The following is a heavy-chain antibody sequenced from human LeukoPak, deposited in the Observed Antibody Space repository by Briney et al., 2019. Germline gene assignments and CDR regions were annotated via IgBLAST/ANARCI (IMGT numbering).Heavy chain of an antibody. V-gene: IGHV3-7*03. D-gene: IGHD3-9*01. J-gene: IGHJ5*02. CDR2: IKQDGSEK. CDR1: GFTFSSYW. CDR3: ARVLRYFDWLGKFDP. Sequence: GGSLRLSCAASGFTFSSYWMSWVRQAPGKGLEWVANIKQDGSEKYYVDSVKGRFTISRDNAKNSLYLQMNSLRAEDTAVYYCARVLRYFDWLGKFDPWGQGTLVTVSS.